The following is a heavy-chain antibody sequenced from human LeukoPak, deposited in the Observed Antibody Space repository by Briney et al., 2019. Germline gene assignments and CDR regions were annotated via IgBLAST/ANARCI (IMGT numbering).Heavy chain of an antibody. J-gene: IGHJ6*02. D-gene: IGHD6-6*01. V-gene: IGHV3-33*01. CDR1: GFTFSSYG. CDR2: IWYDGSNK. Sequence: PGRSLRLSCAASGFTFSSYGMHWVRQAPGKGLEWVAVIWYDGSNKYYADSVKGRFTISRDNSKNTLYLQMNSLRAEDTAVYYCAGEYRTSSGMDVWGQGTTVTVS. CDR3: AGEYRTSSGMDV.